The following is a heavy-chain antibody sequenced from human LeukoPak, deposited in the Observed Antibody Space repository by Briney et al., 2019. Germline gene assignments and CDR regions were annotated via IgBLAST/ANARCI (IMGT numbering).Heavy chain of an antibody. CDR2: IYTSGST. D-gene: IGHD1-26*01. J-gene: IGHJ6*03. CDR3: ARELYRVGATAGYYYMDV. Sequence: PSQTLSLTCTASGGSISSGSYYWSWIRQPAGKGLEWIGRIYTSGSTNYNPSLKSRVTISVDRSKNQFSLKLSSVTAADTAVYYCARELYRVGATAGYYYMDVWGKGTTVTVSS. V-gene: IGHV4-61*02. CDR1: GGSISSGSYY.